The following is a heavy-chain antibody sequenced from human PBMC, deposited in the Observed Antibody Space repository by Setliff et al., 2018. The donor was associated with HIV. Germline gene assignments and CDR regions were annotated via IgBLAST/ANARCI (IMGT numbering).Heavy chain of an antibody. D-gene: IGHD2-15*01. CDR1: GGSISSGSYY. V-gene: IGHV4-61*02. CDR3: ARDRLYCSGGSCYSVGPNDVFDI. CDR2: IYTSGTT. Sequence: SETLSLTCTVSGGSISSGSYYWSWIRQSAGKGLEWIGRIYTSGTTNFNPSLQSRVTISVDTSKNQFSLKLSSVTAADTAVYYCARDRLYCSGGSCYSVGPNDVFDIWGQGTMVTVSS. J-gene: IGHJ3*02.